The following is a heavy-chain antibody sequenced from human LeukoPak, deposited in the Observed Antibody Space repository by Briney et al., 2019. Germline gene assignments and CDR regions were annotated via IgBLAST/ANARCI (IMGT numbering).Heavy chain of an antibody. Sequence: SVKVSCKASGGTFSSYAISWVRQAPGQGLEWMGGIIPIFGTVNYAQKFQGRVTITTDESTSTAYMELSSLRPEDTAVYYCARARYYDSSGYQMGPYYYYMDVWGKGTTVTVSS. CDR1: GGTFSSYA. CDR2: IIPIFGTV. CDR3: ARARYYDSSGYQMGPYYYYMDV. D-gene: IGHD3-22*01. J-gene: IGHJ6*03. V-gene: IGHV1-69*05.